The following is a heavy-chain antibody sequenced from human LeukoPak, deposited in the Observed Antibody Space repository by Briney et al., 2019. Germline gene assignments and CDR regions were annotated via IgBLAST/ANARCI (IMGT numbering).Heavy chain of an antibody. D-gene: IGHD6-13*01. Sequence: GGSLRLSCAASGFTFSSYGMHWVRQAPGKGLEWVAVISYDGSNKYYADCVKGRFTISRDNSKNTLYLQMNSLRAEDTAVYYCAKAPFYSSSWFAWNYYYYGMDVWGQGTTVTVSS. CDR2: ISYDGSNK. V-gene: IGHV3-30*18. CDR1: GFTFSSYG. J-gene: IGHJ6*02. CDR3: AKAPFYSSSWFAWNYYYYGMDV.